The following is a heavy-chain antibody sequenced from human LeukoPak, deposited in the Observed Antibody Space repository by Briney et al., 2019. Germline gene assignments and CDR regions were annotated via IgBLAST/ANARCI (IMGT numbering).Heavy chain of an antibody. CDR3: ARRALPTSYSL. J-gene: IGHJ4*02. CDR1: SGSFSGYY. Sequence: SETLSLTCAVYSGSFSGYYWSWIRQSPGKGLEWIGEINHSGSTNYNPSLKSRVTISIDTSKNQFSLKLRSVTAADTAVYFCARRALPTSYSLWGQGTLVTVSS. D-gene: IGHD2-15*01. CDR2: INHSGST. V-gene: IGHV4-34*01.